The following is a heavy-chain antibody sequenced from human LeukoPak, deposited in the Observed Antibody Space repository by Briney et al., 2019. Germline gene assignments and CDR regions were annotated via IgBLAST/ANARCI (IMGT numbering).Heavy chain of an antibody. D-gene: IGHD6-19*01. CDR2: LYSGGNT. J-gene: IGHJ4*02. V-gene: IGHV3-66*01. Sequence: PGGSLRHSCAASGFTVSSNYMTWVRQTPGKGLEWVSLLYSGGNTYYTVSVKDRFIISRDNSKNTLYLQMSTLRAEDTAVYYCARGAYSSGWLFDYWRQATLVTV. CDR1: GFTVSSNY. CDR3: ARGAYSSGWLFDY.